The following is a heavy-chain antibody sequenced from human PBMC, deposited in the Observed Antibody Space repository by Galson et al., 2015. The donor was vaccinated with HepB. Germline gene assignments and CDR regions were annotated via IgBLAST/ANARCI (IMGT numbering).Heavy chain of an antibody. J-gene: IGHJ6*02. V-gene: IGHV3-23*01. D-gene: IGHD3-16*02. CDR2: IIDTGGST. CDR1: GFTFNNYA. Sequence: SLRLSCAASGFTFNNYAMSWVRQAPGKGLEWVSSIIDTGGSTYYADSVKGRFTISRDNSKNTLNLQMNSLRAEDTAVYYCAKAHYRGIDVWGQGSTVIVSS. CDR3: AKAHYRGIDV.